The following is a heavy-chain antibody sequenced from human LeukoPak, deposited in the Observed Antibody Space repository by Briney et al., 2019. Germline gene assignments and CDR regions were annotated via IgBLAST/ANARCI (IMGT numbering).Heavy chain of an antibody. J-gene: IGHJ3*02. CDR2: IYYSGST. CDR1: GGSISSGGYY. V-gene: IGHV4-31*03. Sequence: PSQTLSLTCTVSGGSISSGGYYWSWIPQHQGKDLEGIGYIYYSGSTYYNPSLKSRVTISVDTSKNQFSLKLSSVTAADTAVYYCARGGCSSTSCYRVDDAFDIWGQGTMVTVSS. D-gene: IGHD2-2*01. CDR3: ARGGCSSTSCYRVDDAFDI.